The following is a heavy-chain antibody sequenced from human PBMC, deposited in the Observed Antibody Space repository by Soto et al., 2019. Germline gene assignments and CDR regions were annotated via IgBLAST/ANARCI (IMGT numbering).Heavy chain of an antibody. CDR2: ISYDGANK. CDR3: GKDLLCSGGSCYSPGFFDDGMDV. CDR1: ASTFSSYA. D-gene: IGHD2-15*01. Sequence: GGSLRLSCAASASTFSSYAMHWVRQAPGKGLEWVALISYDGANKYYAGSVQGRFTISRDNSKNTLYLQINSLRAGDTAVYYCGKDLLCSGGSCYSPGFFDDGMDVWGQGTTVTVSS. V-gene: IGHV3-30*18. J-gene: IGHJ6*02.